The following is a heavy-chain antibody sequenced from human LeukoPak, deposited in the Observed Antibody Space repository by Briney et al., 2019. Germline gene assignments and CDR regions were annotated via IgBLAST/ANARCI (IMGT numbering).Heavy chain of an antibody. Sequence: ASVKVSCEASDYTFTSYGITWVRQAPGQGLEWMGWISPYNGNTNYAQKLQGRVTMTTDTSTSTAYMELRSLRSDDTAVYYCARDSGHYYDSSAFGWFDPWGQGALVTVSS. CDR2: ISPYNGNT. CDR1: DYTFTSYG. CDR3: ARDSGHYYDSSAFGWFDP. D-gene: IGHD3-22*01. J-gene: IGHJ5*02. V-gene: IGHV1-18*01.